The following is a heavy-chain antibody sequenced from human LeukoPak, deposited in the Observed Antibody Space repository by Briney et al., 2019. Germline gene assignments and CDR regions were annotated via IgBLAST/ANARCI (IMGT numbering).Heavy chain of an antibody. CDR3: ARDQQLRLGELSSGFDY. CDR2: ISYDGSNK. CDR1: GFTFSSYA. J-gene: IGHJ4*02. Sequence: PGGSLRLSCAASGFTFSSYAMHWVRQAPGKGLEWVAVISYDGSNKYYADSVKGRFTISRDNSKNTLYLQMNRLRAEDTAVYYCARDQQLRLGELSSGFDYWGQETLVTVSS. V-gene: IGHV3-30*14. D-gene: IGHD3-16*02.